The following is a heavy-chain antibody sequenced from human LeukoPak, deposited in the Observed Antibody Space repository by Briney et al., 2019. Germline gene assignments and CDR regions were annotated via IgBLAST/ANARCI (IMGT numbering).Heavy chain of an antibody. CDR3: AREVVVPAANHPEAFDI. J-gene: IGHJ3*02. Sequence: GESLKISCKGSGYSFTSYWIGWVRQMPGKGLEWMGIIYPGDSDTRYSPSLQGQVTISADKSISTAYLQWSSLKASDTAMYYCAREVVVPAANHPEAFDIWGQGTMVTVSS. D-gene: IGHD2-2*01. CDR2: IYPGDSDT. CDR1: GYSFTSYW. V-gene: IGHV5-51*01.